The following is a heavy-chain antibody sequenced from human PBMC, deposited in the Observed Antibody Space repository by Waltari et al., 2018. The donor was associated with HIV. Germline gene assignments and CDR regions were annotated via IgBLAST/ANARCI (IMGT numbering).Heavy chain of an antibody. CDR1: GFTFTSYG. J-gene: IGHJ4*02. CDR3: ARGGGAAAGTVDY. V-gene: IGHV3-7*01. D-gene: IGHD6-13*01. CDR2: IRPDGNDK. Sequence: EVQLVESGGGLVQPGGSLRLSCAASGFTFTSYGMTWVRQAPGKGLEWVANIRPDGNDKYYVDSVKGRFTISRDNVKNSLYLQMNTLRAEDTAVYYCARGGGAAAGTVDYWGQGTLVTVSS.